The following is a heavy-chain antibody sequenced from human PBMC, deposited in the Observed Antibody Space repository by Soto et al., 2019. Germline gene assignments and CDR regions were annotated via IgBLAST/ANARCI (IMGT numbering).Heavy chain of an antibody. CDR3: AREHNNGDSWFEY. V-gene: IGHV5-51*01. CDR2: IYPRDSDA. Sequence: GESLKVSCQTSGDRFTGYGIGWVRQMPVKGPEWMAIIYPRDSDARCRPCCDGRGTISADKGISTGYGQWSTLRASGTAMYYCAREHNNGDSWFEYWGQGTLVTVCS. D-gene: IGHD3-10*01. CDR1: GDRFTGYG. J-gene: IGHJ5*01.